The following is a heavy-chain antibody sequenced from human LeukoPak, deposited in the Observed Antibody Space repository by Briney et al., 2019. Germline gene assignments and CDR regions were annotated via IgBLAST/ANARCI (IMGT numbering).Heavy chain of an antibody. J-gene: IGHJ5*02. CDR1: GGTFSSYA. CDR2: IIPIFGTP. V-gene: IGHV1-69*05. CDR3: ARESKHHYYDSSGYYVP. D-gene: IGHD3-22*01. Sequence: ASVKVSCKASGGTFSSYAISWVRQAPGQGLEWMGRIIPIFGTPNYAQKFQGRVTITTDESTSTAYMELSSLGSEDTAVYYCARESKHHYYDSSGYYVPWGQGTLVTVSS.